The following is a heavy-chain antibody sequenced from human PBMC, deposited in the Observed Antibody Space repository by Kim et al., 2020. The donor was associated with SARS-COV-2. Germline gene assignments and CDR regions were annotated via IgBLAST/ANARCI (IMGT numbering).Heavy chain of an antibody. CDR3: ARGRGYYYDSSGYYYFDY. CDR2: INHSGST. CDR1: GGSFSGYY. J-gene: IGHJ4*02. D-gene: IGHD3-22*01. Sequence: SETLSLTCAVYGGSFSGYYWSWIRQPPGKGLEWIGEINHSGSTNYNPSLKSRVTISVDTSKNQFSLKLSSVTAADTAVYYCARGRGYYYDSSGYYYFDYWGQGTLVTVSS. V-gene: IGHV4-34*01.